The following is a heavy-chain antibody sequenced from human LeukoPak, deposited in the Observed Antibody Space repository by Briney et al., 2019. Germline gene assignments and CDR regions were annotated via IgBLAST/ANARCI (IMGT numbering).Heavy chain of an antibody. CDR3: ARDSHYDSSGYYSSEYFQD. J-gene: IGHJ1*01. D-gene: IGHD3-22*01. CDR2: INPNSGGT. Sequence: GASVKVSCKAAGYTFTGYYINWVREAPGQGLEWMGWINPNSGGTNYAQKFQGRVTMTRDTSISTAYMELSRLRSDDTAVYYCARDSHYDSSGYYSSEYFQDWRTVVLVTVSS. CDR1: GYTFTGYY. V-gene: IGHV1-2*02.